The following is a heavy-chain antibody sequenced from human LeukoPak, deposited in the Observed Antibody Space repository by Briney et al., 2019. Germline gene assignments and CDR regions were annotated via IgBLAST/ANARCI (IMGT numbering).Heavy chain of an antibody. V-gene: IGHV3-11*04. CDR3: ARDDASAATTFDL. CDR2: ISSSGSTI. J-gene: IGHJ3*01. Sequence: GGSLRLSCAASGFTFSDYYMNWIRQAPGKGLEWFSYISSSGSTIYYADSVKGRFTISRHNAKNSLYLQMTSLRAEDTAVYFCARDDASAATTFDLWGQGTMVTSLQ. D-gene: IGHD2-15*01. CDR1: GFTFSDYY.